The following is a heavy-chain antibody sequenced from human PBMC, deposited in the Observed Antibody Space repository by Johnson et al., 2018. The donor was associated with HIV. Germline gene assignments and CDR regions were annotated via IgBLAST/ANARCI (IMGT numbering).Heavy chain of an antibody. CDR3: ARSGHGTTASCTDDSFDL. CDR2: IYRGGST. V-gene: IGHV3-66*01. J-gene: IGHJ3*01. Sequence: VQLVESGGGLVLPGGSLRLSCVGSGFTFSSYWMSWVRQAPGKGLEWVSLIYRGGSTYYADSVKGRFTISRDNSKNTLYLQMNSLRAEDPDVYYCARSGHGTTASCTDDSFDLWGQGTMVTVSS. CDR1: GFTFSSYW. D-gene: IGHD2-2*01.